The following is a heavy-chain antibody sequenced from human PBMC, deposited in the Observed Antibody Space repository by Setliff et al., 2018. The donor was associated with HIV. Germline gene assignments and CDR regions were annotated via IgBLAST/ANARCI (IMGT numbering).Heavy chain of an antibody. D-gene: IGHD3-9*01. V-gene: IGHV4-61*02. Sequence: SETLSLTCALSGYSIGSGSFYWSWIRQPAGKGLEWIGRLYTRGSANYNPSLGSRVTMSIDTSKNQFSLQMTSVTAADTAVYYCARSAYYDFLTGYYEGGYGLDVWGQGTTVTVS. CDR3: ARSAYYDFLTGYYEGGYGLDV. J-gene: IGHJ6*02. CDR1: GYSIGSGSFY. CDR2: LYTRGSA.